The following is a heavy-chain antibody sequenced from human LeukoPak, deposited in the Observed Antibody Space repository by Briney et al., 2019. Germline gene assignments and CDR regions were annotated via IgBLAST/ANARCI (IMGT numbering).Heavy chain of an antibody. CDR2: ISSSSSYI. CDR1: GFTFSSYS. Sequence: PGGSLRLSCAASGFTFSSYSMNWVRQAPGKGLEWVSSISSSSSYIYYADSVKGRFTISRDNSKNTLYLQMNSLRAEDTAVYYCAKDYNWFDPWGQGTLVTVSS. V-gene: IGHV3-21*01. CDR3: AKDYNWFDP. J-gene: IGHJ5*02.